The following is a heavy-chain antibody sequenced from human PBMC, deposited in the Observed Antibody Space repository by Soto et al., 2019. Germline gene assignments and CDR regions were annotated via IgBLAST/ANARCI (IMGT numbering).Heavy chain of an antibody. D-gene: IGHD4-17*01. CDR3: ARSGSTVTSDVDY. CDR1: GYTLSSYS. Sequence: EVQLVESGGGLVKPGGSLRLSCAASGYTLSSYSMNWVRQAPGKGLEWVSSISSSSSYIYYADSVKGRFTISRDNAKNSLYLQMNSLRSEDTAVYYCARSGSTVTSDVDYWGQGTLVTVSS. CDR2: ISSSSSYI. J-gene: IGHJ4*02. V-gene: IGHV3-21*01.